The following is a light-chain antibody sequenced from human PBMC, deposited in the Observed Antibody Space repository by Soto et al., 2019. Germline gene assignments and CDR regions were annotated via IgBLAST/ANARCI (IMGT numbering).Light chain of an antibody. V-gene: IGLV2-14*01. Sequence: QSVLTQPASVSGSPGQSITIFCTGTSSDVGGYKYVSWYQQYPGKAPKLMMYEVSNRPSGVSNRFSGSKSGNTASLTISGLQAEDEADYYCSSYTTSSPCVFGTGTKVTVL. CDR1: SSDVGGYKY. CDR3: SSYTTSSPCV. J-gene: IGLJ1*01. CDR2: EVS.